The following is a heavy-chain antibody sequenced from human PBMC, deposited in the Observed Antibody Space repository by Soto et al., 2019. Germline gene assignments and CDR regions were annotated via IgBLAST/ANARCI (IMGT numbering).Heavy chain of an antibody. V-gene: IGHV4-34*01. CDR3: ARAPHLPPPAGYSTGWYRRNKKYYFDY. J-gene: IGHJ4*02. D-gene: IGHD6-19*01. CDR2: INHSGST. Sequence: SETLSLTCAVYGGSFSGYYWSWIRQPPGKGLEWIGEINHSGSTNYNPSLKSRVTISVDTSKNQFSLKLSSVTAADTAVYYCARAPHLPPPAGYSTGWYRRNKKYYFDYWGQGTLVTVSS. CDR1: GGSFSGYY.